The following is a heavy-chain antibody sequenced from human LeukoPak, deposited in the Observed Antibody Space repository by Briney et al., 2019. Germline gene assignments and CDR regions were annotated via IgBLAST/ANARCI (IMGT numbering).Heavy chain of an antibody. CDR2: IYYSGST. CDR3: AREIDWLFYFDY. V-gene: IGHV4-31*03. J-gene: IGHJ4*02. CDR1: GGSISSGGYY. D-gene: IGHD3-9*01. Sequence: SETLSLTCTVSGGSISSGGYYWSWIRQHPGKGLEWIGYIYYSGSTYYNPSLKSRVTISVDTSKNQFSLKLSSVTAAETAVYYYAREIDWLFYFDYWGQGTLVTVSS.